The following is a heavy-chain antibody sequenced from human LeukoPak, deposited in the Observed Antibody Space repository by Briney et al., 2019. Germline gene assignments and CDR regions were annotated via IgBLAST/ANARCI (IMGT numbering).Heavy chain of an antibody. Sequence: ESSETLSLTCAVSAASISNYYWSWIRQAPGKGLEWIGYISTSGSTNYNPCLKSRVSISLDTSKNRFSLNLNFVTAADTAVYYCASPRSGYRYSFDYWGQGALVTVSS. CDR2: ISTSGST. D-gene: IGHD3-22*01. CDR3: ASPRSGYRYSFDY. V-gene: IGHV4-4*09. CDR1: AASISNYY. J-gene: IGHJ4*02.